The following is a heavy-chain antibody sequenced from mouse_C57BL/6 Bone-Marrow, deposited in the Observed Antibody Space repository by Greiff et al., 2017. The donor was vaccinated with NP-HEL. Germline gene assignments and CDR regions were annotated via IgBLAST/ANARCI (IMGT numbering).Heavy chain of an antibody. J-gene: IGHJ2*01. D-gene: IGHD6-1*01. CDR2: IDPENGDT. CDR1: GFNIKDDY. Sequence: EVQLQQSGAELVRPGASVKLSCTASGFNIKDDYMHWVKQRPEQGLEWIGWIDPENGDTEYASKFQGKATITADTSSNTAYLQLSSLPSEDTAVYYCTTPLGLFDYWGQGTTLTVSS. V-gene: IGHV14-4*01. CDR3: TTPLGLFDY.